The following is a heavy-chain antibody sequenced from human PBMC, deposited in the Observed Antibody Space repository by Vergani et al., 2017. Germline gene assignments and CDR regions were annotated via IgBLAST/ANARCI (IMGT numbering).Heavy chain of an antibody. J-gene: IGHJ5*02. CDR1: GFTFSSYE. V-gene: IGHV3-48*03. D-gene: IGHD6-13*01. CDR2: ISSSGSTI. Sequence: EVQLVESGGGLVQPGGSLRLSCAASGFTFSSYEMNWVRQAPGKGLEWVSYISSSGSTIYYADSVKGRFTFSRDNAKNSLYLQMNSLRAEDTAVYYCAKAAAPNRSRRLNNLFDPWGQGTLVTVSS. CDR3: AKAAAPNRSRRLNNLFDP.